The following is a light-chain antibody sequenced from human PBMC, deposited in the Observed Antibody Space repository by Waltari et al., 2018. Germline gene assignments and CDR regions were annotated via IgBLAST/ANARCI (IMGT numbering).Light chain of an antibody. CDR1: SSDVGSYNL. CDR2: EVS. J-gene: IGLJ3*02. V-gene: IGLV2-23*02. CDR3: CSYAGSREV. Sequence: QSALTQPASVSGSPGQSITISCTGTSSDVGSYNLVSLYQQHPGKAPKLLISEVSKRPSGVSNRFGGSKSGNTASLTISGLQAEDEADYYCCSYAGSREVFGGGTKLTVL.